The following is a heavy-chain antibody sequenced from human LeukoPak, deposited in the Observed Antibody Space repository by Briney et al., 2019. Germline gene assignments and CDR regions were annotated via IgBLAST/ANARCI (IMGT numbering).Heavy chain of an antibody. V-gene: IGHV3-74*01. CDR2: INNDGSDA. J-gene: IGHJ4*02. CDR3: AKLGEYDFWSGRGNYFDY. D-gene: IGHD3-3*01. CDR1: GFTFDTYW. Sequence: PGGSLRLSCVASGFTFDTYWMHWVRQAPGKGLVWVSRINNDGSDAVYADSVKGRFTISRDNAKNTLYLQMNSLRAEDAAVYYCAKLGEYDFWSGRGNYFDYWGQGTLVTVSS.